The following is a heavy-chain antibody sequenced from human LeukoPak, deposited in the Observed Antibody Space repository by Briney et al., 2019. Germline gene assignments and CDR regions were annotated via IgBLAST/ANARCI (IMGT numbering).Heavy chain of an antibody. J-gene: IGHJ4*02. CDR1: GFTFNTYN. V-gene: IGHV3-21*01. D-gene: IGHD1-26*01. CDR3: ARDVSSRVGYFDY. CDR2: ITSSSSYI. Sequence: GGSLRLSCAASGFTFNTYNMNWVRQAPGQGLEWVSSITSSSSYIYYADSLKGRFTISRDNAKSSLYLHINSLRAEDTAVYYCARDVSSRVGYFDYWGQGTLVTVSS.